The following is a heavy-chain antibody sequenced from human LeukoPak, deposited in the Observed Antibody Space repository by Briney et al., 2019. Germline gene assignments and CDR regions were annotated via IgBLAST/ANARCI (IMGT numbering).Heavy chain of an antibody. D-gene: IGHD3-22*01. V-gene: IGHV3-9*01. CDR2: TSWNSGSI. J-gene: IGHJ4*02. CDR3: AKDWYYYDSSGYLDY. CDR1: GFTFDDYA. Sequence: SLRFSCAASGFTFDDYAMHWVRQAPGKGLEWVSGTSWNSGSIGYADSVKGRFTISRDNAKNSLYLQMNSLRAEDTALYFCAKDWYYYDSSGYLDYWGQGTLVTVSS.